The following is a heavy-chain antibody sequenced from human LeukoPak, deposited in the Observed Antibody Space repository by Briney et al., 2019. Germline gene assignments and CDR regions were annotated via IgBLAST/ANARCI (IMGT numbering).Heavy chain of an antibody. J-gene: IGHJ4*02. V-gene: IGHV1-69*04. CDR1: GGTFSSYA. CDR3: ARDTAVEIYAKLDY. Sequence: SVKVSCKASGGTFSSYAISWVGQAPGQGLEWMGRIIPILGIANYAQKFQGRVTITADKSTSTAYMELSSLRSEDTAVYYCARDTAVEIYAKLDYWGQGTLVTVSS. D-gene: IGHD5-24*01. CDR2: IIPILGIA.